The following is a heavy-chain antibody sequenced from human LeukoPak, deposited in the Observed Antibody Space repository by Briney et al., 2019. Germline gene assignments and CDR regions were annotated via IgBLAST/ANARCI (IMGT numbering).Heavy chain of an antibody. CDR2: IYYSGNT. J-gene: IGHJ3*02. Sequence: SETLSLTCTVSGGSISSYYWSWIRQPPGKGLEWIGYIYYSGNTNYNPSLKSRVTISVDTSKNQFSLKLTSVTAADTAVYYCARDGGIRGHDAFDIWGQGTMVTVSS. CDR3: ARDGGIRGHDAFDI. V-gene: IGHV4-59*01. CDR1: GGSISSYY. D-gene: IGHD4-23*01.